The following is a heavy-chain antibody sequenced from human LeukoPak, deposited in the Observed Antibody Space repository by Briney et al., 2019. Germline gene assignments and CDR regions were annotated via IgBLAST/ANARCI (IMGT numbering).Heavy chain of an antibody. CDR2: ISGSATST. CDR3: AKDLLMTVVVISAAGYYLDS. V-gene: IGHV3-23*01. CDR1: GFTFRSYV. D-gene: IGHD3-22*01. J-gene: IGHJ4*02. Sequence: GGSLRLSCAASGFTFRSYVMSWVRQAPGKGLEWVSTISGSATSTNYADSVKGRFTISRDNSKNTLYLQMNSLRAEDTAVYYCAKDLLMTVVVISAAGYYLDSWGQGTLVSVSS.